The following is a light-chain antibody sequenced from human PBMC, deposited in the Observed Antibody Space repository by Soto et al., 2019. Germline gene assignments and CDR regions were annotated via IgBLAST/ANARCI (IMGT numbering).Light chain of an antibody. CDR1: SSDVGAYDY. V-gene: IGLV2-8*01. CDR3: SSFAGSNNFPYV. Sequence: QSALTQPPSASGPPGQSVTISCTGTSSDVGAYDYVSWYQQHPGKAPKLMIYEINKRRSGVPDRFSGSKSGNTASLTGSGLQAEDEADYYCSSFAGSNNFPYVFGTGTKVTVL. J-gene: IGLJ1*01. CDR2: EIN.